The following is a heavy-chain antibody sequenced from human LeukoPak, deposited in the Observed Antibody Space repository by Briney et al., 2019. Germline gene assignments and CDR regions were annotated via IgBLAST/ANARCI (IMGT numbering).Heavy chain of an antibody. V-gene: IGHV3-21*01. CDR3: ARKYGGNSRVQAFDI. CDR2: ISSSSSYI. J-gene: IGHJ3*02. D-gene: IGHD4-23*01. CDR1: GFTFSSYS. Sequence: GGSLRLSCAASGFTFSSYSMNWVRQAPGKGLEWVSSISSSSSYIYYADSVKGRFTISRDNAKNSLYLQMNSLRAEDTAVYYCARKYGGNSRVQAFDIWGQGTMVTASS.